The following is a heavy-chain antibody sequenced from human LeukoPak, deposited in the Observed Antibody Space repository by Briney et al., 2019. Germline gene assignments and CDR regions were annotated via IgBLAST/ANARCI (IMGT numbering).Heavy chain of an antibody. CDR2: INSDGSST. J-gene: IGHJ5*02. Sequence: GGSLRLSCAASGFTFSSYWMHWVRQAPGKGLVWVSRINSDGSSTSYADSVKGRFTISRDNAKNTLYLQMNSLRAEDTAVYYCAREGYKWNDGGNWFDPWGQGTLVTVSS. CDR3: AREGYKWNDGGNWFDP. D-gene: IGHD1-1*01. CDR1: GFTFSSYW. V-gene: IGHV3-74*01.